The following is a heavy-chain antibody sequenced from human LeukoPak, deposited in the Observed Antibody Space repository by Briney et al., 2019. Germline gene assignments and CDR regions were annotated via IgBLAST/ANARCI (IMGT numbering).Heavy chain of an antibody. V-gene: IGHV4-59*12. CDR1: GGSISSYY. CDR2: VYYSGTT. Sequence: PSETLSLTCTVSGGSISSYYWSWIRQPPGKGLEWIGSVYYSGTTTYNPSLESRVTISVDTSKNQFSLKLSSVTAADTAVYYCARAKSNWFDPWGQGTLVTVSS. CDR3: ARAKSNWFDP. J-gene: IGHJ5*02.